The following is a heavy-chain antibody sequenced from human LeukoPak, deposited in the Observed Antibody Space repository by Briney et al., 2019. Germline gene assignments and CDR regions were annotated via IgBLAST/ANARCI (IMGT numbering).Heavy chain of an antibody. V-gene: IGHV1-18*01. J-gene: IGHJ4*02. CDR2: ISAYNGNT. CDR3: ARVYCSSTSCRRRMFDY. D-gene: IGHD2-2*01. Sequence: GASVKVSCKASGYTFTSYGISWVRQAPGQGLEWMGWISAYNGNTNYAQKLQGRVTMTTDTSTSTAYMELRSLRSDATAVYYCARVYCSSTSCRRRMFDYWGQGTLVTVSS. CDR1: GYTFTSYG.